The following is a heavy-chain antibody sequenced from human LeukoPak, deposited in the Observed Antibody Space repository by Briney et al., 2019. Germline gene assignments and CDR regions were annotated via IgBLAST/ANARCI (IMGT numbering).Heavy chain of an antibody. Sequence: PGGSLRLSCAASGFTFSSYWMSRVRQAPGKGLEWVANIKQDGSEKYYVDSVKGRFTISRDNAKNSLYLQMNSLRAEDTAVYYCARDFYDILTNYYYYYMDVWGKGTTVTISS. CDR2: IKQDGSEK. J-gene: IGHJ6*03. CDR1: GFTFSSYW. CDR3: ARDFYDILTNYYYYYMDV. V-gene: IGHV3-7*01. D-gene: IGHD3-9*01.